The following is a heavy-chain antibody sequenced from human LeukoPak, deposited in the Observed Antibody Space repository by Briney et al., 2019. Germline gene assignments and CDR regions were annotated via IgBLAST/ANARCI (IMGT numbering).Heavy chain of an antibody. Sequence: SVKVSCKASGGTFSSYAISWVRQAPGQGLEWMGRIIPIFGTANYAQKFQGRVTITTDESTSTAYMELSSLRSEDTAVYYCGRDRASTAMAYFDCWRQASLVTVSS. J-gene: IGHJ4*02. CDR2: IIPIFGTA. CDR1: GGTFSSYA. D-gene: IGHD5-18*01. V-gene: IGHV1-69*05. CDR3: GRDRASTAMAYFDC.